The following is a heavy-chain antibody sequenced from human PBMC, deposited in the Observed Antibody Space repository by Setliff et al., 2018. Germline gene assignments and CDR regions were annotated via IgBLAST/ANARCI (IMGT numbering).Heavy chain of an antibody. CDR1: GFTFDDYA. CDR2: ITGSAART. CDR3: AKDHSYDFWAGILNPF. V-gene: IGHV3-23*01. J-gene: IGHJ4*02. Sequence: LRLSCAASGFTFDDYAMHWVRQAPGKGLEWVSTITGSAARTYYADSVKGRFTISRDNSKSILYLQMNSLRAEDTAVYYCAKDHSYDFWAGILNPFWGQGTLVTVSS. D-gene: IGHD3-3*01.